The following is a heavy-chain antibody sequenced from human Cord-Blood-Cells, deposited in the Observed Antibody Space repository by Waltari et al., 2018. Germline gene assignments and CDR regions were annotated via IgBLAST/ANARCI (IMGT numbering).Heavy chain of an antibody. J-gene: IGHJ3*02. CDR2: IYWNDDK. Sequence: QITLKESGPTLVKPTQTLTLTCTFSGFSLSTSRVRVGWIRQPPGKALEWLALIYWNDDKRYSPSRMSRLTITKETSKNQVVLTMTNMDPVDTATYYCAHRPPAIVTKDAFDIWGQGTMVTVSS. V-gene: IGHV2-5*01. CDR3: AHRPPAIVTKDAFDI. D-gene: IGHD5-18*01. CDR1: GFSLSTSRVR.